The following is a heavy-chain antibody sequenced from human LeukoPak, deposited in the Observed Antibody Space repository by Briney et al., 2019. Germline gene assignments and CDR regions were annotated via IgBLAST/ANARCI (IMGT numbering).Heavy chain of an antibody. CDR1: GFTFSSYS. V-gene: IGHV3-21*01. CDR3: ARARYSRGWYDY. CDR2: ISSSSSYI. D-gene: IGHD6-19*01. Sequence: GGSLRLSCAASGFTFSSYSMNWVRQAPGKGLEWVSSISSSSSYIYYADSVKGRFTISRDNAKNSLYLQMNSLRAEDTAVYYWARARYSRGWYDYWGQGTLATVSS. J-gene: IGHJ4*02.